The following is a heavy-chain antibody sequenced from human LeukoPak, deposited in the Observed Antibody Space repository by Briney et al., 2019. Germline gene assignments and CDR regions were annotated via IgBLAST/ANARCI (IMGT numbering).Heavy chain of an antibody. D-gene: IGHD3-22*01. Sequence: GGSLRLSCAASGFTFSSYSMNWVRQAPGKGLEWVSSISSSSSYIYYADSVKGRFTISRDNAKNSLYLQMNSLRAEDTAVYYCARVRDNSDGYPTPDAFDIWGQGTMVAVSS. CDR3: ARVRDNSDGYPTPDAFDI. V-gene: IGHV3-21*01. J-gene: IGHJ3*02. CDR1: GFTFSSYS. CDR2: ISSSSSYI.